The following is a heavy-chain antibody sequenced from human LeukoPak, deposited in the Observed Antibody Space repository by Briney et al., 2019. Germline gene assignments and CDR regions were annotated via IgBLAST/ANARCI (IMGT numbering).Heavy chain of an antibody. J-gene: IGHJ3*02. CDR1: GGSISSYY. D-gene: IGHD2-2*01. V-gene: IGHV4-4*07. CDR2: IYTSGST. Sequence: SETLSLTCTVSGGSISSYYWSWIRQPAGKGLEWVGRIYTSGSTNYNPSLKSRVTMSVDTSKNQFSLKLSSETAADTAVYYCARDPITVPAAINAFDIWGQGTMVTVPS. CDR3: ARDPITVPAAINAFDI.